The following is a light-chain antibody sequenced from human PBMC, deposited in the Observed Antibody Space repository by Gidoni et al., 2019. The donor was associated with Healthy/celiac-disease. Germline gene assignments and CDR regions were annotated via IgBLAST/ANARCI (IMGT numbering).Light chain of an antibody. CDR3: SSYTSSSTVV. Sequence: QSALTQPASVSGSPGQSITISCTGTSSDVVGYNYVSWYQQHPGKAPKLMIYDVSNRPSGVSNRFSGSKSGNTASLTISGLQAEDEADYYCSSYTSSSTVVFGGGTKLPVL. CDR2: DVS. CDR1: SSDVVGYNY. V-gene: IGLV2-14*01. J-gene: IGLJ2*01.